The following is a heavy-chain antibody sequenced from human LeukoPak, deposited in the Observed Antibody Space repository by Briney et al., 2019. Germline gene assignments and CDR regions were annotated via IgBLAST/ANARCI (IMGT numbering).Heavy chain of an antibody. CDR2: ISSSSSTI. D-gene: IGHD6-19*01. CDR3: ARDRVRYSSGWYAGFDY. V-gene: IGHV3-48*02. CDR1: GFTFSSYS. J-gene: IGHJ4*02. Sequence: GGSLRLSCAASGFTFSSYSMNWVRQAPGKGLEWVSYISSSSSTIYYADPVKGRFTISRDNAKNSLYLQMNSLRDEDTAVYYCARDRVRYSSGWYAGFDYWGQGTLVTVSS.